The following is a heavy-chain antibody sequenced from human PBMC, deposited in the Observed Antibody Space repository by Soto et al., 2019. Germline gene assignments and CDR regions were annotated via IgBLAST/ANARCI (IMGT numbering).Heavy chain of an antibody. J-gene: IGHJ2*01. Sequence: EVQLLEFGGGLVQPGGSLRLSCAASGFTFSSYAMSWVRQAPGKGLEWVSAISGSGGSTYYADSVKGRFTISRDNSKNTLYLQMNSLRAEDTAVYYCASRGDSSGYYSLWYFDLWGRGTLVTVSS. D-gene: IGHD3-22*01. CDR3: ASRGDSSGYYSLWYFDL. CDR1: GFTFSSYA. CDR2: ISGSGGST. V-gene: IGHV3-23*01.